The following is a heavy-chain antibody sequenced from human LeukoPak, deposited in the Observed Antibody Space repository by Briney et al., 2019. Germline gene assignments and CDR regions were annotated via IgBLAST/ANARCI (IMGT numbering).Heavy chain of an antibody. CDR3: ARHAGSSLRFLEWFLNWFDA. CDR1: GYSISSGYY. Sequence: SETLSLTCAVSGYSISSGYYWSWIRQPPGQGLEWIGSIYHSGSTYYNPSLKSRVTISVDTSKNQFSLKLSSVTAADTAVYYCARHAGSSLRFLEWFLNWFDARGQGTLVTVSS. V-gene: IGHV4-38-2*01. J-gene: IGHJ5*02. CDR2: IYHSGST. D-gene: IGHD3-3*01.